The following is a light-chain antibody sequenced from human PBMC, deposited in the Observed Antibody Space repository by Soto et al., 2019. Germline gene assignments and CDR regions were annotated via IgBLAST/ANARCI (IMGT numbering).Light chain of an antibody. J-gene: IGKJ2*01. CDR2: GAS. Sequence: EIVLTQSPGTLSLSPGERATLSCRASQSVTRNYLAWYQQKPGQAPRILIYGASSRATGIPDRFSGSGYGTDFTLTITRLEPEDFAVYYCQQYGGSPQAFGQGTKLEIK. CDR3: QQYGGSPQA. V-gene: IGKV3-20*01. CDR1: QSVTRNY.